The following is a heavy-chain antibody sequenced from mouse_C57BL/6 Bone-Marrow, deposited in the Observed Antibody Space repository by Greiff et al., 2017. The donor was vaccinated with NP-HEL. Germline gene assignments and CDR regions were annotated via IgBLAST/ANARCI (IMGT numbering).Heavy chain of an antibody. CDR3: ARRGGLTGSYYYAMDY. J-gene: IGHJ4*01. CDR1: GYTFTSYW. Sequence: VQLQQPGAELVKPGASVKLSCKASGYTFTSYWMQWVKQRPGQGLEWIGEIDPSDSYTNYNQKFKGKATLTVDTSSSTAYMQLSSLTSEDSAVYYCARRGGLTGSYYYAMDYWGQGTSVTVSS. V-gene: IGHV1-50*01. D-gene: IGHD4-1*01. CDR2: IDPSDSYT.